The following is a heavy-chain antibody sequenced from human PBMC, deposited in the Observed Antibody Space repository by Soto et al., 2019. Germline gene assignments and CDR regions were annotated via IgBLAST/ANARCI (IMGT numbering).Heavy chain of an antibody. CDR1: GFTFTRYY. J-gene: IGHJ4*02. CDR2: INFDGSEQ. V-gene: IGHV3-7*03. D-gene: IGHD3-9*01. Sequence: GGSLRLSCVASGFTFTRYYMTCVRQAPGKGLEWVASINFDGSEQCYVDSVTGRFIISRDNARSSLYLQMNSLRAEDTALYFFSRENWFQYYWGPGTLGTVSS. CDR3: SRENWFQYY.